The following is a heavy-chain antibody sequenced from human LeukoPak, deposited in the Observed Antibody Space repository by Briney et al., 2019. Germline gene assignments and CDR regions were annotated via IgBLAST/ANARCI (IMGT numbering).Heavy chain of an antibody. CDR3: AKWGDYDVLTGYYVSDF. D-gene: IGHD3-9*01. J-gene: IGHJ4*02. CDR2: ISGRSNNT. V-gene: IGHV3-23*01. CDR1: GFTFSRYG. Sequence: GGSLRLSCAASGFTFSRYGMSWVRQAPGKGLEWVSAISGRSNNTYYADSVKGRFTISRDSSKNTLYLQRNSLRADDTAVYYCAKWGDYDVLTGYYVSDFWGQGTLVTVSS.